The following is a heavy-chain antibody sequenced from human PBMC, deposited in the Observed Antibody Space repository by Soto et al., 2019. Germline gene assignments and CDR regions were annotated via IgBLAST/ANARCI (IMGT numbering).Heavy chain of an antibody. CDR1: GGSISSGDYY. D-gene: IGHD3-16*02. V-gene: IGHV4-30-4*01. CDR3: ASDPILRLGELSYPVFDY. J-gene: IGHJ4*02. CDR2: IYYSGST. Sequence: PSETLSLTCTVSGGSISSGDYYWSWIRQPPGKGLEWIGYIYYSGSTYYNPSLKSRVTISVDTSKNQFSLKLSSVTAADTAVYYCASDPILRLGELSYPVFDYWGQGTLVTVSS.